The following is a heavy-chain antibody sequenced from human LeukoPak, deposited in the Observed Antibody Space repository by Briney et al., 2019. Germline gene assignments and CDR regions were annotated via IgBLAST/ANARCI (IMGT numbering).Heavy chain of an antibody. CDR3: AEGGVVPTSYLYFDY. J-gene: IGHJ4*02. Sequence: PSETLSLTCTVSGGSISSYYWSWIRQPPGKGLEWIGYIYYSGSTNYNPSLKSRVTISVDTSKNQFSLKLSSVTAADTAVYYCAEGGVVPTSYLYFDYWGQGTLVTVSS. V-gene: IGHV4-59*01. D-gene: IGHD1-1*01. CDR2: IYYSGST. CDR1: GGSISSYY.